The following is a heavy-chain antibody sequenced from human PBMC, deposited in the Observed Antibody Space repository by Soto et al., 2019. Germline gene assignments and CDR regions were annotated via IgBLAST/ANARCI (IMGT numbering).Heavy chain of an antibody. Sequence: GGSLRLSCAGSGFIFSTYVMRWVRQAPGKGLEWVAVILYDGSKAFYAASVKGRFSISRDNSKNTLYLQMNNLRAADTATYYCSRGAGAREKNRFDIWGQGSLVTVSS. V-gene: IGHV3-30*03. D-gene: IGHD3-10*01. CDR3: SRGAGAREKNRFDI. J-gene: IGHJ5*02. CDR2: ILYDGSKA. CDR1: GFIFSTYV.